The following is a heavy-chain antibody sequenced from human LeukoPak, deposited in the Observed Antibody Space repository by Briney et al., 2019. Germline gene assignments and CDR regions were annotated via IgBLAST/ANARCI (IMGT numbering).Heavy chain of an antibody. V-gene: IGHV4-61*08. Sequence: SQTLSLTCAVSGGSISSGGYSWSWIRQPPGKGLEWIGYIYYSGSTNYNPSLKSRVTISVDTSKNQFSLKLSSVTAADTAVYYCARDRWELLVWGQGTLVTVSS. CDR3: ARDRWELLV. CDR2: IYYSGST. D-gene: IGHD1-26*01. CDR1: GGSISSGGYS. J-gene: IGHJ4*02.